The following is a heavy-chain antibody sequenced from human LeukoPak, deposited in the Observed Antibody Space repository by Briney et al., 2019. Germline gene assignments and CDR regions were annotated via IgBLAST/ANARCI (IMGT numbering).Heavy chain of an antibody. J-gene: IGHJ4*02. Sequence: SGPTLVKPQQTLTLTCTFSGFSLGTRGVGVGWIRQPPGKDLEWLQLIYWNDDKRYSPSLKSRLTITKDTSKNQVVLTMTNMDPVDTATYYCAHRLGRGGRARFYYWGQGTLVTVSS. CDR3: AHRLGRGGRARFYY. D-gene: IGHD3-16*01. CDR1: GFSLGTRGVG. V-gene: IGHV2-5*01. CDR2: IYWNDDK.